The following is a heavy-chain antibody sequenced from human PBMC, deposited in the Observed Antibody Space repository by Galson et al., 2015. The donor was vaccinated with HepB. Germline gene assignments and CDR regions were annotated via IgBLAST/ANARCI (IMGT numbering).Heavy chain of an antibody. J-gene: IGHJ4*02. D-gene: IGHD6-19*01. CDR3: AKQIRLSAPIAVAGTNYFDY. CDR2: ISWNSGSV. CDR1: GFSFDDYA. Sequence: SLRLSCAASGFSFDDYAMHWVRQVPGKGLEWVSGISWNSGSVGYADSVKGRFTISRDNAKNSLYLQMNSLRPEDTALYYCAKQIRLSAPIAVAGTNYFDYWGQGTLVTVSS. V-gene: IGHV3-9*01.